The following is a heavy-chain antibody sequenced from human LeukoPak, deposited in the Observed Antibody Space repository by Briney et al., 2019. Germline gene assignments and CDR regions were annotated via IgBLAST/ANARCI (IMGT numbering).Heavy chain of an antibody. CDR1: GFTFSSYG. CDR3: AKENTAMALDY. D-gene: IGHD5-18*01. Sequence: GGSLRLTCAASGFTFSSYGMHWVRQAPGKGLEWVAVISYDGSNKYYTDSVKGRFTISRDNSKNTLYLQMNSLRAEDTAVYYCAKENTAMALDYWGQGTLVTVSS. V-gene: IGHV3-30*18. CDR2: ISYDGSNK. J-gene: IGHJ4*02.